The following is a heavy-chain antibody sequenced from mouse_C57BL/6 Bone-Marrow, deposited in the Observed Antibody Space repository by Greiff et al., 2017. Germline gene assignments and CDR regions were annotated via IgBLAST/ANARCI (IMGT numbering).Heavy chain of an antibody. CDR1: GFTFSNYW. CDR3: AGPVYYGSTRGYFDV. CDR2: IRLKSDNYAT. J-gene: IGHJ1*03. Sequence: DVKLVESGGGLVQPGGSMKLSCVASGFTFSNYWMNWVRQSPEKGLEWVAQIRLKSDNYATHYAESVKGRFTISRDDSKSSVYLQMNNLRAEDTGIYYCAGPVYYGSTRGYFDVWGTGTTVTVSS. V-gene: IGHV6-3*01. D-gene: IGHD1-1*01.